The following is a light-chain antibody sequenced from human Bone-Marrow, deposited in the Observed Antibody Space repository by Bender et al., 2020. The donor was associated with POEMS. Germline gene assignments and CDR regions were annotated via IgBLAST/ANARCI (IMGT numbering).Light chain of an antibody. Sequence: QSVLTQPPSASGTPGQRVTISCSGSSSNIGSYPVNWYQQLPGAAPKLVIFNNSQRPSGVPDRFSGSNSGTSASLAISGLLSDDEADFYCATWDDSLNGWVFGGGTKLTVL. CDR3: ATWDDSLNGWV. V-gene: IGLV1-44*01. CDR1: SSNIGSYP. J-gene: IGLJ3*02. CDR2: NNS.